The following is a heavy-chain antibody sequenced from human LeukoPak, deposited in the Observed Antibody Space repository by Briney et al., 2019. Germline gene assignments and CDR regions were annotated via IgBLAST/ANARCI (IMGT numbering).Heavy chain of an antibody. V-gene: IGHV1-2*02. Sequence: ASVKVSCKASGYTFTGYYMHWVRQAPGQGLEWMGWINPNSGGTNYAQKFQGRVTMTRGTSISTAYMELSRLRSDDTAVYYCARDPGITIFGVVMYFDYWGQGTLVTVSS. CDR2: INPNSGGT. CDR1: GYTFTGYY. CDR3: ARDPGITIFGVVMYFDY. J-gene: IGHJ4*02. D-gene: IGHD3-3*01.